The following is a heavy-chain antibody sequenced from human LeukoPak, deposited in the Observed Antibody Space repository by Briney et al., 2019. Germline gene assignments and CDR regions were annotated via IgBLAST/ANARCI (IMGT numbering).Heavy chain of an antibody. CDR2: IYYSGST. J-gene: IGHJ6*02. Sequence: PSQTLSLPCTVSGGSISSGDYYWSWIRQPPGKGLEWIGYIYYSGSTYYNPSLKSRVTISVDTSKNQFSLKLSSVTAADTAVYCCARASIAASYYYYGMDVWGQGTTVTVSS. CDR1: GGSISSGDYY. V-gene: IGHV4-30-4*01. D-gene: IGHD6-6*01. CDR3: ARASIAASYYYYGMDV.